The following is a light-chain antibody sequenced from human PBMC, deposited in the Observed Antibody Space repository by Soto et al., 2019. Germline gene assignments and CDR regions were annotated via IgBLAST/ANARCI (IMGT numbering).Light chain of an antibody. CDR1: QSVSSSY. CDR3: QQYGSSPRT. J-gene: IGKJ1*01. Sequence: EIVLTQSPGTLSLSPGERATLSCRASQSVSSSYLAWYQQKPGQAPRLLIYGASSRATGIPDRFSGSGSATDSTLTVSRLEPEDFAVYYCQQYGSSPRTFGQGTKVEIK. V-gene: IGKV3-20*01. CDR2: GAS.